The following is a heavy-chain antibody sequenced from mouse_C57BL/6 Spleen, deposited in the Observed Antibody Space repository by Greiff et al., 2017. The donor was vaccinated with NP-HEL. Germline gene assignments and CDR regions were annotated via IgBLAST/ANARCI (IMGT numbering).Heavy chain of an antibody. CDR3: ARGPNYYGSSYGYFDY. CDR1: GYSFTGYY. Sequence: VQLQQSGPELVKPGASVKISCKASGYSFTGYYMNWVKQSPEKSLEWIGEINPSTGGTTYNQKFKAKATLTVDKSSSTAYMQLKSLTSEDSAVYYCARGPNYYGSSYGYFDYWGQGTTLTVSS. V-gene: IGHV1-42*01. CDR2: INPSTGGT. D-gene: IGHD1-1*01. J-gene: IGHJ2*01.